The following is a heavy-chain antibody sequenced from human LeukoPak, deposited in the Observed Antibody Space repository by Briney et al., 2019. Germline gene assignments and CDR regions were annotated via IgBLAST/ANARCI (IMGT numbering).Heavy chain of an antibody. CDR1: GFTFSSYA. D-gene: IGHD6-19*01. Sequence: GGSLRLSCAASGFTFSSYAMHWVRQAPGKGLEWVSAISGSGGSTYYADSVKGRFTISRDNSKNTLYLQMNSLRAEDTAVYYCAKVGLDWLVREYYFDYWGQGTLVTVSS. CDR2: ISGSGGST. CDR3: AKVGLDWLVREYYFDY. J-gene: IGHJ4*02. V-gene: IGHV3-23*01.